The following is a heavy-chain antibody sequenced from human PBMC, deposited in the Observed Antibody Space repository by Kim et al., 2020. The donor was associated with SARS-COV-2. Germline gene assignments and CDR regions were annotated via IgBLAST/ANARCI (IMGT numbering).Heavy chain of an antibody. CDR1: GGSISSGSYY. Sequence: SETLSLTCTVSGGSISSGSYYWSWIRQPAGKGLEWIGRIYTSGSTNYNPSLKSRVTISVDTSKNQFSLKLSSVTAADTAVYYCARNKYYYDSSGYSSYGYAFDIWGQGTMVTVSS. D-gene: IGHD3-22*01. CDR2: IYTSGST. CDR3: ARNKYYYDSSGYSSYGYAFDI. J-gene: IGHJ3*02. V-gene: IGHV4-61*02.